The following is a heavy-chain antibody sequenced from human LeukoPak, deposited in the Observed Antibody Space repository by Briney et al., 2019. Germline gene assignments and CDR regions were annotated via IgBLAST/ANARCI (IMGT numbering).Heavy chain of an antibody. CDR1: GFMFSGYW. Sequence: GGSLRLFCAASGFMFSGYWMTWVRQAPGKGLEYVVNIKEDGSEKYYVDSVKGRFTISRDNTKNSLYLQMSSLRGDDTAVYYCVRDCGFHTFDYWGQGTLVTVSS. V-gene: IGHV3-7*05. J-gene: IGHJ4*02. CDR3: VRDCGFHTFDY. CDR2: IKEDGSEK. D-gene: IGHD2-21*01.